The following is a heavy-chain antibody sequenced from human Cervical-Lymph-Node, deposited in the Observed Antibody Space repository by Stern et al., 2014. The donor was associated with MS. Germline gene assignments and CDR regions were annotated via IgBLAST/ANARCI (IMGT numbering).Heavy chain of an antibody. V-gene: IGHV4-59*01. Sequence: QVHLQESGPGLVKPSETLSLTCTVSGVSISSYYWSWIRQPPGKGLEWIGYIYYSGSTNYNPSLKSRVTISVDTSKNQFSLKLSSVTAADTAVYYCARGYGATPFDIWGQGTMVTVSS. D-gene: IGHD5-12*01. J-gene: IGHJ3*02. CDR1: GVSISSYY. CDR2: IYYSGST. CDR3: ARGYGATPFDI.